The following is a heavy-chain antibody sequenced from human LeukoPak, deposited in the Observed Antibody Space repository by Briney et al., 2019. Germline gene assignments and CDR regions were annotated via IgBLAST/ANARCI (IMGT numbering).Heavy chain of an antibody. D-gene: IGHD1-26*01. J-gene: IGHJ4*02. CDR1: GFTFSSYS. CDR3: ASSGSYRFDY. V-gene: IGHV3-48*02. CDR2: ITASGTAM. Sequence: GGSLRHSCAASGFTFSSYSMNWVRQAPGKGLEWASHITASGTAMFYADSVKGRFTISRDNAKNSLYLQMNSLRDEDTAVYYCASSGSYRFDYWGQGTLVTVSS.